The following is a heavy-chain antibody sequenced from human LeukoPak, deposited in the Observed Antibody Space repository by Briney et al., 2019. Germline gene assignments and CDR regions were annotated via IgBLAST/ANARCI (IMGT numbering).Heavy chain of an antibody. CDR1: DGSISSYY. D-gene: IGHD5-12*01. Sequence: SETLSLTCTVSDGSISSYYWSWIRQPPGKGLEWIGYIYYSGSTNYNPSLKSRVTISVDTSKNQFSLKLSSVTAADTAVYYCARGAGYSGYDYSLLPFDYWGQGTLVTVSS. CDR2: IYYSGST. V-gene: IGHV4-59*01. J-gene: IGHJ4*02. CDR3: ARGAGYSGYDYSLLPFDY.